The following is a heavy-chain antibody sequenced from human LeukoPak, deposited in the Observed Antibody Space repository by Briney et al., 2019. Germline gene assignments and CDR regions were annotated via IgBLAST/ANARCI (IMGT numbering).Heavy chain of an antibody. J-gene: IGHJ6*02. V-gene: IGHV4-59*01. CDR1: GGSISSYY. CDR3: ARGPSGGWREFYYYYGMGV. D-gene: IGHD6-19*01. Sequence: SSETLSLTCTVSGGSISSYYWSWIRQPPGKGLEWIGYIYYSGSTNYNPSPKSRVTISVDTSKNQFSLKLSSVTAADTAVYYCARGPSGGWREFYYYYGMGVWGQGTTVTVSS. CDR2: IYYSGST.